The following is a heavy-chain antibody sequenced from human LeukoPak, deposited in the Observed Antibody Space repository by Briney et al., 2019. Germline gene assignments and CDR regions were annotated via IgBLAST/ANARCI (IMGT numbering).Heavy chain of an antibody. CDR3: ARGERWLQPGGYYFDY. CDR1: GGSFSGYY. CDR2: INHSGST. J-gene: IGHJ4*02. Sequence: SETLSLTCAVYGGSFSGYYWSWIRQPPGKGLEWIGEINHSGSTNYNPSLKSRVTISIDTSKNQFSLKLSSVTAADTAVYYCARGERWLQPGGYYFDYWGQGTLVTVSS. V-gene: IGHV4-34*01. D-gene: IGHD5-24*01.